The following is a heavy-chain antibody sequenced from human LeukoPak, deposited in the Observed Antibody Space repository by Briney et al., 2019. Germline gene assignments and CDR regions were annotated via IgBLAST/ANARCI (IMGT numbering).Heavy chain of an antibody. CDR3: VRLRRNSDTSGYHYYYDF. CDR2: ISVRSNYI. Sequence: GSLRLSCVASGYTFSSFSINWVRQAPGKGLEWVSSISVRSNYIYYADSVRGRFSISRDDARDSLFLQMNSLRAEDTAVYYCVRLRRNSDTSGYHYYYDFWGQGTLVTVSS. J-gene: IGHJ4*02. D-gene: IGHD3-22*01. V-gene: IGHV3-21*01. CDR1: GYTFSSFS.